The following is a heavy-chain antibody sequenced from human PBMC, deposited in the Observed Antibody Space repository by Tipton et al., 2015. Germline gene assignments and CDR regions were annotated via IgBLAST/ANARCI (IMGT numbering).Heavy chain of an antibody. CDR1: GYTFTGYY. CDR3: ACQDYDSLTRDYQTVDY. V-gene: IGHV1-2*04. CDR2: INPNSGGT. J-gene: IGHJ4*02. D-gene: IGHD3-9*01. Sequence: QSGAEVKKPGASVKVSCKASGYTFTGYYMHWVRQAPGQGLEWMGWINPNSGGTNYAQKFQGWVTMTRDTSISTAYMELSRLRSDDTAVYYWACQDYDSLTRDYQTVDYWGQGTLVTVSS.